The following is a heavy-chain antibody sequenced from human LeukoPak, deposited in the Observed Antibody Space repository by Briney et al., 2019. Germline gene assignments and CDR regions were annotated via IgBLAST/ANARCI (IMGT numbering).Heavy chain of an antibody. Sequence: QAGGSLRLSCAASGFTFSSHGMNWVRQAPGKGLEWVSAISGSGGSTYYADSVKGRFTISRDNSKNTLYLQMNSLRAEDTAVYYCAKDAIVVVTATPYYYYYMDVWGKGTTVTISS. CDR1: GFTFSSHG. J-gene: IGHJ6*03. D-gene: IGHD2-21*02. CDR2: ISGSGGST. CDR3: AKDAIVVVTATPYYYYYMDV. V-gene: IGHV3-23*01.